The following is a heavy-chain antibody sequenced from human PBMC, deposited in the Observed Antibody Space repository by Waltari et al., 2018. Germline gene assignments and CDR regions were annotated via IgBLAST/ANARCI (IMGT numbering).Heavy chain of an antibody. V-gene: IGHV3-53*01. CDR1: GFVVSSKF. CDR2: LYPDGRT. Sequence: EVRLVESGGGLIQHGGSLRLSCAVSGFVVSSKFMSWARQATGEGLEWLSILYPDGRTFYADAMNGRFTIPRDNSKNTVFLHMTSLRVDDTGIYYCASSKRPNDLDDWGPGIQVTVSS. CDR3: ASSKRPNDLDD. J-gene: IGHJ4*02. D-gene: IGHD1-1*01.